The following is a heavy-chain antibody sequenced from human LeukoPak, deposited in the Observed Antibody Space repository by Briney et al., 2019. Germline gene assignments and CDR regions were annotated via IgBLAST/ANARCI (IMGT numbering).Heavy chain of an antibody. CDR2: TAGADDVI. V-gene: IGHV3-23*01. CDR3: ATYIQRPPGMDV. D-gene: IGHD2-15*01. J-gene: IGHJ6*02. CDR1: GLPFSDYR. Sequence: GGSLRLSCAVSGLPFSDYRMIWVRQAPEKRPEWVAVTAGADDVIKYADSVKGRFTISTDNSKNTVYLQMNSLRAEDTALYFCATYIQRPPGMDVWGQGTIVTVSS.